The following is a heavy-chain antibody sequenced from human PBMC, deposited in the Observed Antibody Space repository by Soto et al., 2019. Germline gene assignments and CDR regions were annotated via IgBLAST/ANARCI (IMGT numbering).Heavy chain of an antibody. V-gene: IGHV4-39*01. Sequence: QLQLQESGPGLVKPSETLSLTCTVSGGSISSSSYYWGWIRQPPGKGLEWIGSIYYSGSTYYNPSLKSRVTISVDTSKNQFSLKLSSVTAADTAVYYCARVRITMIVVVLPNWFDPWGQGTLVTVSS. CDR1: GGSISSSSYY. D-gene: IGHD3-22*01. CDR2: IYYSGST. J-gene: IGHJ5*02. CDR3: ARVRITMIVVVLPNWFDP.